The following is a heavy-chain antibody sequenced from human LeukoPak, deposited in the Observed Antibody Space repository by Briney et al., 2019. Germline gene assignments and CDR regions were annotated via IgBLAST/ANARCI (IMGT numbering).Heavy chain of an antibody. V-gene: IGHV3-53*01. CDR1: GFTASSNY. J-gene: IGHJ1*01. CDR3: ATSIAVAGLQH. CDR2: IYSGGST. Sequence: PGGSLRLSCAASGFTASSNYMSWVRQAPGKGLEWVSVIYSGGSTYYADSVKGRFTISRDNSKNTLYLQMNSLRAEDTAVYYCATSIAVAGLQHWGQGTLVTVSS. D-gene: IGHD6-19*01.